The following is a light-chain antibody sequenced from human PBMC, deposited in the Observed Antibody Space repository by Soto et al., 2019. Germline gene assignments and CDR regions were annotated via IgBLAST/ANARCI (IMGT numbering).Light chain of an antibody. V-gene: IGKV1-5*03. CDR3: QQFYNYPWA. CDR1: QSIDRW. J-gene: IGKJ1*01. Sequence: DIQMTQSPSTLSTSVGDRVTITCRASQSIDRWLAWYQQKPGKAPKLLISEASILESGVPSRFSGSGSGTEFTLPISSLQPDDFATYYCQQFYNYPWAFGQGTKLEIK. CDR2: EAS.